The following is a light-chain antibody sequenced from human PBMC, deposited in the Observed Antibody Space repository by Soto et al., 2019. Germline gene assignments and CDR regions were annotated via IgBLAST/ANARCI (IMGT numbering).Light chain of an antibody. CDR1: SSDVGSYNL. CDR2: EGS. V-gene: IGLV2-23*01. Sequence: QSVLTQPASVSGSPGQSITISCTGTSSDVGSYNLVSWYQQHPGKAPKLMIYEGSKRPSGVSNRFSGSKSGNTASLTISGLQAEDEAEYYCCSYAGSSTLVFGGGTQRTVL. CDR3: CSYAGSSTLV. J-gene: IGLJ2*01.